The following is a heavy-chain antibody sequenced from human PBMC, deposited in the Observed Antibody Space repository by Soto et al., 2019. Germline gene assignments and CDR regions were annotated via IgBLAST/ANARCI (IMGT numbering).Heavy chain of an antibody. CDR1: GFTFSDYA. D-gene: IGHD6-19*01. CDR3: AKGGRQWLATSEFNY. Sequence: VQLVESGGGVVQPGRSLRLSCAASGFTFSDYAMHWVRQAPGKGLEWVAVVSHDGRNTHYADCVKGRFTSSRDSSKNTVSLEMTSLRAEDTAAYYCAKGGRQWLATSEFNYWGQGALVTVSS. J-gene: IGHJ4*02. CDR2: VSHDGRNT. V-gene: IGHV3-30*18.